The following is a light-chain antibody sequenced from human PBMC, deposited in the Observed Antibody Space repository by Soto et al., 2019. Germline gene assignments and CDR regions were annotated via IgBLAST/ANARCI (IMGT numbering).Light chain of an antibody. J-gene: IGLJ1*01. CDR2: ENN. Sequence: QSVLTQPPSVSAAPGQKVTISCSGSSSNIGNNYVSWYQQLPGTAPKLLIYENNKRPSGIPDRFSGSKPGTSATLGITGLQTGDEADYYCGTWDSSLSFYVFGTGTKVTVL. CDR1: SSNIGNNY. CDR3: GTWDSSLSFYV. V-gene: IGLV1-51*02.